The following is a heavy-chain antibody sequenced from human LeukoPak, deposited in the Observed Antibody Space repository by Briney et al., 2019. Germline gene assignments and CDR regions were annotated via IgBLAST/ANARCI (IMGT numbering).Heavy chain of an antibody. J-gene: IGHJ4*02. CDR2: IIPTFGTA. Sequence: ASVKLSCKASGGTFSRYAFSWVRQAPGQGLEWMGGIIPTFGTAKYAQKFQGRLTITADEFTSTAYMELSSLRSDETAVYFCARATEGRPNYYDSSGYYFYWGQGTLVTVSS. V-gene: IGHV1-69*13. D-gene: IGHD3-22*01. CDR3: ARATEGRPNYYDSSGYYFY. CDR1: GGTFSRYA.